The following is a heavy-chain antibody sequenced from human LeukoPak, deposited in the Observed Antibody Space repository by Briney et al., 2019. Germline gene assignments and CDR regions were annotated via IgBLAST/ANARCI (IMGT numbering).Heavy chain of an antibody. D-gene: IGHD5-18*01. Sequence: GGSLRLSCAASGFTFSNYWMHWVRQAPGKGLVWVSRIKSDGNYTTYADSVKGRFTISRDNAKNTLYLQMNSLRAEDTAVYYCARDSSYGYDYWGQGTLVTVSS. V-gene: IGHV3-74*01. CDR1: GFTFSNYW. J-gene: IGHJ4*02. CDR2: IKSDGNYT. CDR3: ARDSSYGYDY.